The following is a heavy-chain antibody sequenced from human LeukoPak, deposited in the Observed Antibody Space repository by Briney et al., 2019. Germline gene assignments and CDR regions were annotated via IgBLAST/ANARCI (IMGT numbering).Heavy chain of an antibody. J-gene: IGHJ4*02. CDR1: GFTFSSYA. CDR2: ISGSGGST. D-gene: IGHD6-19*01. Sequence: GGSLRLSCAASGFTFSSYAMSWVRQAPGKGLEWVSGISGSGGSTYYADSVKGRFTISRDNSKNTLYLHMNSLRAEDTALYYCAKVGSGWFPDYWGQGTLVTVSS. V-gene: IGHV3-23*01. CDR3: AKVGSGWFPDY.